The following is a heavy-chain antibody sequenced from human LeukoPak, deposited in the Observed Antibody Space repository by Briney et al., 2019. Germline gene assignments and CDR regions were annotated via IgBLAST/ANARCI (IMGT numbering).Heavy chain of an antibody. D-gene: IGHD2/OR15-2a*01. J-gene: IGHJ4*02. CDR2: IYYSGST. CDR3: ARGEYGLFDY. V-gene: IGHV4-61*01. CDR1: GRSISGGSYY. Sequence: PSDTLSLTCTVSGRSISGGSYYWSWIRQPPGKGLEWIGYIYYSGSTKYNLSLKSRVTISVGTSKNQLSLKLRSVTAADTAVYYCARGEYGLFDYWGQGTLVTVSS.